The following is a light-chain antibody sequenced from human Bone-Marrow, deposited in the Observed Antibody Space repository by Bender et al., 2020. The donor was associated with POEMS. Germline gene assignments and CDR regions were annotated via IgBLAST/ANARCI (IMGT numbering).Light chain of an antibody. CDR1: DLGVKY. CDR2: QDT. Sequence: SYEVTQPPSVSVSPGQTASITCSGDDLGVKYVAWYHQKPGQSPVLVIYQDTKRPSGIPERFSGSNSGNTATLTISGTQAMDEADYYCQAWDTYSVIFGGGTKLTVL. J-gene: IGLJ2*01. V-gene: IGLV3-1*01. CDR3: QAWDTYSVI.